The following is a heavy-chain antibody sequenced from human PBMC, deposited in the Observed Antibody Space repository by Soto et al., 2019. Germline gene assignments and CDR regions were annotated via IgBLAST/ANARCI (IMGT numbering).Heavy chain of an antibody. J-gene: IGHJ4*02. V-gene: IGHV4-30-4*01. CDR3: ARAPRGNYGYPSYFDY. CDR1: GGSISSGDYY. D-gene: IGHD3-10*01. Sequence: SETLSLTCTVSGGSISSGDYYWNWIRQPPGKGLEWIGYIYYSGSTYYNPSLKSRVTISVDTSKNQFSLKLSSVTAADTAVYYCARAPRGNYGYPSYFDYWGQGTLVTVSS. CDR2: IYYSGST.